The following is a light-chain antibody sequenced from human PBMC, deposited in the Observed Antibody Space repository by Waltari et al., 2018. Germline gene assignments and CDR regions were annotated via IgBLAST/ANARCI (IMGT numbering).Light chain of an antibody. CDR1: QSVSSNY. Sequence: DIVLTQSPGTLSLSPGERGTLSFRASQSVSSNYLAWYQQKPGQTPRLLIYGASSRATGIPDRFSGSGSGTDFTLTISRLEPEDFAVYYCQQYGSSAFTFGPGTKVDIK. J-gene: IGKJ3*01. CDR3: QQYGSSAFT. CDR2: GAS. V-gene: IGKV3-20*01.